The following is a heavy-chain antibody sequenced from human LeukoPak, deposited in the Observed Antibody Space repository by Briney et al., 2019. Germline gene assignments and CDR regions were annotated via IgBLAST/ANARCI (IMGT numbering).Heavy chain of an antibody. Sequence: ASVKVSCKASGYTFTSHGISWVRQAPGQGLEWMGWISAYNGNTNYAQKLQGRVTMTTDTSTSTAYMELRSLRSDDTAVYYCARFLAPPVGLLLWFGSRDYYYGMDVWGQGTTVTVSS. CDR1: GYTFTSHG. J-gene: IGHJ6*02. CDR2: ISAYNGNT. D-gene: IGHD3-10*01. V-gene: IGHV1-18*01. CDR3: ARFLAPPVGLLLWFGSRDYYYGMDV.